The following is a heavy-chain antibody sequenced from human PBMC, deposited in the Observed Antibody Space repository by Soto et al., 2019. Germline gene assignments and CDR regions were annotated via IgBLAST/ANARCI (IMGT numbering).Heavy chain of an antibody. CDR1: GYSINRGYY. CDR2: IYHRGAT. J-gene: IGHJ4*02. CDR3: ARELAAAGRGGDYFDY. V-gene: IGHV4-38-2*02. Sequence: SETLSLTCSVSGYSINRGYYWGWIRQAPGKGLEWIGSIYHRGATNYNPSLKSRVTISVDTSKNQFSLKLSSVTAADTAVYYCARELAAAGRGGDYFDYWGQGTLVTVSS. D-gene: IGHD6-13*01.